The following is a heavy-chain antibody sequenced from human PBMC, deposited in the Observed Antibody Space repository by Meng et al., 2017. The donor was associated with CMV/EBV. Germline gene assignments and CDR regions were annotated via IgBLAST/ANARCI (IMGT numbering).Heavy chain of an antibody. Sequence: ATGLSFRGKWKHGVGQDAGRGGVRVSGNKSNGRSRKYKDYVKGRITISRDNAKNTLYLQMNSLRAEDTAVYYCARDKGSTGPPFDYWGQGTLVTVSS. CDR1: GLSFRGKW. V-gene: IGHV3-74*03. D-gene: IGHD2-2*01. J-gene: IGHJ4*02. CDR3: ARDKGSTGPPFDY. CDR2: NKSNGRSR.